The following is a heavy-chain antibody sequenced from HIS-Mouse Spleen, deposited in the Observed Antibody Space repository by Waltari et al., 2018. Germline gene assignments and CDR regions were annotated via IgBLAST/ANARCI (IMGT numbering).Heavy chain of an antibody. CDR1: GGSISSSSYY. CDR3: ARESPYSSSWYDWYFDL. Sequence: QLQLQESGPGLVKPSETLSLTCTVSGGSISSSSYYWGWIRQPPGKGLEWIGRIYYSRSTHTTPTLKSRVTISVDPSKNQLSLQLSSGPAADTAVYYCARESPYSSSWYDWYFDLWGRGTLVTVSS. V-gene: IGHV4-39*07. CDR2: IYYSRST. D-gene: IGHD6-13*01. J-gene: IGHJ2*01.